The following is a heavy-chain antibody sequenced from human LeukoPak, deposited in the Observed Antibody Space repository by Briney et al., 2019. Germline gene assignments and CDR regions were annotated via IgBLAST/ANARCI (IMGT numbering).Heavy chain of an antibody. CDR2: IYYSGST. D-gene: IGHD3-3*01. CDR3: ARGLSGYYSGLDY. J-gene: IGHJ4*02. Sequence: RPSETLSLTCSVSGGSIRSYYWSWIRQPPGKGLEWIGYIYYSGSTNYNPSLKSRVTISVDTSKNQFSLKLSSVTAADTAVYYCARGLSGYYSGLDYWGQGTLVTVSS. V-gene: IGHV4-59*01. CDR1: GGSIRSYY.